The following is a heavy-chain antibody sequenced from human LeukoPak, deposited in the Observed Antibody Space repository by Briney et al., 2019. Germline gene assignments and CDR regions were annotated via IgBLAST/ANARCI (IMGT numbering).Heavy chain of an antibody. CDR3: TTRRPDAFDI. Sequence: GGSLRLSCAASGFTFSGSAMHWVRQASGKGLEWVGRIRSKANSYATAYAASVKGRFTISRDHSKHTAYLQMNSLKTEDKAVYYCTTRRPDAFDIWGQGTMVTVSS. CDR1: GFTFSGSA. V-gene: IGHV3-73*01. CDR2: IRSKANSYAT. J-gene: IGHJ3*02.